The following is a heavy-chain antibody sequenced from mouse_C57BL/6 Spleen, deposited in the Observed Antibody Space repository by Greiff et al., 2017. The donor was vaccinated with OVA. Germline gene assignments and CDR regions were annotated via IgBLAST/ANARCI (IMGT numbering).Heavy chain of an antibody. J-gene: IGHJ1*03. CDR3: TTGTDWYFDV. V-gene: IGHV6-3*01. Sequence: EVQLVESGGGLVQPGGSMKLSCVASGFTFRNYWMHWVRQSPEKGLEWVAQIRLKSDNYATHYAESVKGRFTISRDDSKSSVYLQMNNLRAEDTGIYYCTTGTDWYFDVWGTGTTVTVSS. CDR1: GFTFRNYW. D-gene: IGHD4-1*01. CDR2: IRLKSDNYAT.